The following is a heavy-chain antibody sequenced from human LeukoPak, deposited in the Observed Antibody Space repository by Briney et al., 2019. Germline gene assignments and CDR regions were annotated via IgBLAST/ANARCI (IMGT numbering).Heavy chain of an antibody. D-gene: IGHD3-10*01. CDR3: ARDHYGYYGSGSYRRFDY. V-gene: IGHV3-7*01. J-gene: IGHJ4*02. Sequence: GGSLRLSCAASGFTFSSSWMSWVRQAPGKGLEWVANIKQDGSEKYYVDSVKGRFTISRDNAKNSLYLQMNSLRAEDTAVYYCARDHYGYYGSGSYRRFDYWGQGTLVTVSS. CDR2: IKQDGSEK. CDR1: GFTFSSSW.